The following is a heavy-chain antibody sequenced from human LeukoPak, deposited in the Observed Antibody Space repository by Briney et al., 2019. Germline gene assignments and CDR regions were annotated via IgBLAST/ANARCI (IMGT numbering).Heavy chain of an antibody. CDR3: ARGKAAAGTNPDLDY. D-gene: IGHD6-13*01. CDR1: GGSISSNSYY. V-gene: IGHV4-39*01. CDR2: IYYSGST. J-gene: IGHJ4*02. Sequence: SETLSLTCTVSGGSISSNSYYWGWIRQPPGKGLEWIGSIYYSGSTYYNPSLKSRVTMSADTSKNQFFLKLNSLTAADTAVYYCARGKAAAGTNPDLDYWGQGTLVTVSS.